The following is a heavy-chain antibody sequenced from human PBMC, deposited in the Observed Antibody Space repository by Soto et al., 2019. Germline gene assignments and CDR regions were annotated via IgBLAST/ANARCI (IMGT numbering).Heavy chain of an antibody. Sequence: QDQLVQSGGEVKKPGASVKVSCKASGYSFTNYGITWVRQAPGQGFEWMGWISAYNGDTNYAQKLKGRVTMTTDASTSTAYLEVRSLRSDDTAVYYCARDRGVAPPVAGNTHYYYYMDVWGKGTTVTVSS. J-gene: IGHJ6*03. CDR1: GYSFTNYG. CDR3: ARDRGVAPPVAGNTHYYYYMDV. V-gene: IGHV1-18*01. CDR2: ISAYNGDT. D-gene: IGHD6-19*01.